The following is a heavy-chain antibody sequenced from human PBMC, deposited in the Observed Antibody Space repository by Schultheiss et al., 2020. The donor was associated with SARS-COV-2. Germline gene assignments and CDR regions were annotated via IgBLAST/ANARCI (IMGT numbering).Heavy chain of an antibody. J-gene: IGHJ5*02. CDR1: GGSISSYY. D-gene: IGHD2-2*01. CDR2: IYTSGST. V-gene: IGHV4-4*07. Sequence: GSLRLSCTVSGGSISSYYWSWIRQPPGKGLEWIGRIYTSGSTNYNPSLKSRVTMSVDTSKNQFSLKLSSVTAADTAVYYCARDSWAVVPAAGVRPALSPAFDPWGQGTLVTVSS. CDR3: ARDSWAVVPAAGVRPALSPAFDP.